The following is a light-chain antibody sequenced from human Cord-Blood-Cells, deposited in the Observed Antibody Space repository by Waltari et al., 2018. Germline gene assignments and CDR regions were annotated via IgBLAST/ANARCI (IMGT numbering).Light chain of an antibody. CDR3: CSYAGSYTLV. Sequence: QSALTQPRSVSGSPGQSVTISRPGTSSDVGGHNYVSWYQQHPGKAPKLMIYYVSKRPSGVPDRFSGSKSGNTASLTISGLQAEDEADYYCCSYAGSYTLVFGGGTKLTVL. CDR1: SSDVGGHNY. J-gene: IGLJ2*01. V-gene: IGLV2-11*01. CDR2: YVS.